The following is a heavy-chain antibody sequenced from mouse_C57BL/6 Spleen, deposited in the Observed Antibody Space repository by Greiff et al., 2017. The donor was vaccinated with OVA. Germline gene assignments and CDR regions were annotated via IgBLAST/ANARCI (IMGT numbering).Heavy chain of an antibody. D-gene: IGHD1-1*01. V-gene: IGHV1-82*01. Sequence: VQLQQSGPELVKPGASVKISCKASGYAFSNSWMNWVKQRPGKGLEWIGRIYPGDGDTNYNGKFKGKATLTADKSSSTAYMQLSSLTSEDSAVYFCARSTTVVATDWYFDVWGTGTTVTVSS. J-gene: IGHJ1*03. CDR2: IYPGDGDT. CDR3: ARSTTVVATDWYFDV. CDR1: GYAFSNSW.